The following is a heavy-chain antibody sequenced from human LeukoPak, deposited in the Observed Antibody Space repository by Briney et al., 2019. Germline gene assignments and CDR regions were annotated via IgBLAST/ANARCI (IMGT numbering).Heavy chain of an antibody. V-gene: IGHV3-21*01. CDR3: VRSLYHYYENDRAAFDI. CDR2: ITTSSTYM. Sequence: GGSLRLSCAASGFTFNNYAMNWVRQAPGKGLEWVSSITTSSTYMHYSDSMKGRFTISRDNAKNSLYLQMNSLRAEDTAVYYCVRSLYHYYENDRAAFDIWGQGTTVTVSS. D-gene: IGHD3-22*01. CDR1: GFTFNNYA. J-gene: IGHJ3*02.